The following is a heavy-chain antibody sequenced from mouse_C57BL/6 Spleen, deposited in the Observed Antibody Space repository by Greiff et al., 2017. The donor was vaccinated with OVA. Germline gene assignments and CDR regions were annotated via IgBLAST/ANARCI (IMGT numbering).Heavy chain of an antibody. CDR1: GFSLTSYG. J-gene: IGHJ4*01. Sequence: VKLQESGPGLVQPSQSLSITCTVSGFSLTSYGVHWVRQSPGKGLEWLGVIWRGGSTDYNAALMSRLSIIKDNSKSQVFFKMNSLQADDTAIYYCSKNGGYAMDYWGQGTSVTVSS. CDR3: SKNGGYAMDY. V-gene: IGHV2-5*01. CDR2: IWRGGST.